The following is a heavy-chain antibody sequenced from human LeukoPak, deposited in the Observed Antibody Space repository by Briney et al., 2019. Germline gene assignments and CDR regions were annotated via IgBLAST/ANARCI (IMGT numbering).Heavy chain of an antibody. Sequence: GGSLRLSCAASTFTFSTYWMTWVRQAPGKGPEFVANINQDGSVKNYVDSVKGRLTISRDNAKNSLYLQMNSLRADDTAVYYCARDPGSSSFGYWGQGTLVTVSS. J-gene: IGHJ4*02. CDR2: INQDGSVK. CDR3: ARDPGSSSFGY. V-gene: IGHV3-7*01. D-gene: IGHD6-13*01. CDR1: TFTFSTYW.